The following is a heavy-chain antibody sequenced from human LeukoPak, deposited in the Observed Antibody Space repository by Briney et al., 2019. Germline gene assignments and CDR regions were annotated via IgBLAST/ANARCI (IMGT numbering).Heavy chain of an antibody. CDR1: GGSISSGGYS. CDR3: AREHDYGDYLHAFDI. CDR2: IYHSGST. J-gene: IGHJ3*02. D-gene: IGHD4-17*01. Sequence: SQTLSLTCAVSGGSISSGGYSWSWIRQPPGKGLEWIGYIYHSGSTYYNPSLKSRVTIPVDRSKNQFSLKLSSVTAADTAVYYCAREHDYGDYLHAFDIWGQGTMVTVSS. V-gene: IGHV4-30-2*01.